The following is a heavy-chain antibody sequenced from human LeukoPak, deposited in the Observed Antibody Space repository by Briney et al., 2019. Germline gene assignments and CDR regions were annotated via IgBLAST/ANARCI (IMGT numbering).Heavy chain of an antibody. CDR1: GFTFSTYS. V-gene: IGHV3-30*03. J-gene: IGHJ4*02. CDR3: ARDLRSSGYYAFDY. Sequence: GGSLRLSCAASGFTFSTYSIHCVRQAPGKGLEWVSFISDNANNKRYADSVEGRFTTSGDNAKNSLYLQMNSLRAEDTAVYYCARDLRSSGYYAFDYWGQGTLVTVSS. D-gene: IGHD3-22*01. CDR2: ISDNANNK.